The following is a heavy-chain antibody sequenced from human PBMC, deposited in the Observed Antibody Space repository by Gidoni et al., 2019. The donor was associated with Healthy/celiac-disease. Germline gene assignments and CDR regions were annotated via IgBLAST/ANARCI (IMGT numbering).Heavy chain of an antibody. V-gene: IGHV3-23*01. J-gene: IGHJ4*02. CDR3: AKVPSSGYSYGYFDY. CDR2: ISGSGGST. Sequence: EVQLLASGGGLGQPGGSLRLSCAASGFTCSSYAMSWVRQAPGKGLAGVSAISGSGGSTYYADSVKCRFTISRDNSKTTLYLQMNSLRAADTAVYYCAKVPSSGYSYGYFDYWGQGTLVTVSS. CDR1: GFTCSSYA. D-gene: IGHD5-18*01.